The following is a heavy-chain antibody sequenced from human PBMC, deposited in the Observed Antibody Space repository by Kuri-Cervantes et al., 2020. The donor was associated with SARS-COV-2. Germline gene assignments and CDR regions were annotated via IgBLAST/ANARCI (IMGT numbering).Heavy chain of an antibody. Sequence: GGSLRLSCAASGFTFSDYYMSWIRQAPGKGLEWVSYISSSGSTIYYADSVKGRFTISRDNAKNSLYLQMNSLRAEDTAVYYCARDLLNYYDRSGYGYWGQGTLVTVSS. V-gene: IGHV3-11*01. CDR3: ARDLLNYYDRSGYGY. D-gene: IGHD3-22*01. CDR2: ISSSGSTI. CDR1: GFTFSDYY. J-gene: IGHJ4*02.